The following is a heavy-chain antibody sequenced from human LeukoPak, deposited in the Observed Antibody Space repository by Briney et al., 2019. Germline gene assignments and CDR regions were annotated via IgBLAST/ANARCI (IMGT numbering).Heavy chain of an antibody. CDR1: GFTFSSYA. Sequence: PGGSLRLSCAASGFTFSSYAMHWVRQAPGKGLEWVAVISYDGSYKYYADSVKGRFTISRDNSKNTLYLQMNSLRADDTAVYYCAKVRYQLLIDYWGQGTLVTVSS. CDR2: ISYDGSYK. V-gene: IGHV3-30*04. J-gene: IGHJ4*02. D-gene: IGHD2-2*01. CDR3: AKVRYQLLIDY.